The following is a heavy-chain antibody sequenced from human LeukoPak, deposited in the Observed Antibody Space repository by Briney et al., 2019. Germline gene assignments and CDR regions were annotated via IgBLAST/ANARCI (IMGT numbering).Heavy chain of an antibody. J-gene: IGHJ5*02. CDR3: ARGNLEWLSRGLHWFDP. V-gene: IGHV1-69*05. Sequence: SVKVSCKASGGTFSSYAISWVRQAPGQGLEWMGGIIPIFGTANYAQKFQGRVTITTDESTSTAYMELSSLRSEDTAVYYCARGNLEWLSRGLHWFDPWGQGTLVTVSS. CDR2: IIPIFGTA. CDR1: GGTFSSYA. D-gene: IGHD3-3*01.